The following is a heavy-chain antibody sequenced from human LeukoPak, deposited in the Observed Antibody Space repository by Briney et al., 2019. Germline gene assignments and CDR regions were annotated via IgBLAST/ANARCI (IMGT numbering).Heavy chain of an antibody. Sequence: GGSLRLSCAASGFTFSSYEMNWVRQAPGKGLEWVSYISSSGSTIYYADSVKGRFTISRDNAKNSLYLQMNSLRAEDTAVYYCARAYYYYYGMDVWGKGTTVTVSS. CDR3: ARAYYYYYGMDV. CDR2: ISSSGSTI. J-gene: IGHJ6*04. V-gene: IGHV3-48*03. CDR1: GFTFSSYE.